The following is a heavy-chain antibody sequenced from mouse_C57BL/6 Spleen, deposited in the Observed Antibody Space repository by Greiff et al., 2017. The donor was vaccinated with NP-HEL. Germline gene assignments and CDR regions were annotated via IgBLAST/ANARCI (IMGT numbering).Heavy chain of an antibody. CDR1: GCTFTSYT. J-gene: IGHJ1*03. V-gene: IGHV1-4*01. CDR2: INPSSGYT. CDR3: ARASFTTVVAPHWYFEG. D-gene: IGHD1-1*01. Sequence: QVQLKESGAELVRPGASVKMSCKASGCTFTSYTMNWVKQRPGQGLEWIGYINPSSGYTKYNQKFKDKATLTADKSSSTAYMQLSSLTSEDSAVFSCARASFTTVVAPHWYFEGWGTGTTVTVSS.